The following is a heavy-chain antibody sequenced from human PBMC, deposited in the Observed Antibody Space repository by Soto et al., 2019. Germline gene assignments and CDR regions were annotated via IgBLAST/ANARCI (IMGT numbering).Heavy chain of an antibody. Sequence: SETLSLTCAVSGGSIGTSAYSWGWIRQAPGKGLEWIGSINHSGNTYLSPSLKDRVTMSVDTSKNSFSLKLRSATAADTGLYYCSRRAPEGFDPWGQGTLVTVSS. CDR3: SRRAPEGFDP. J-gene: IGHJ5*02. CDR1: GGSIGTSAYS. CDR2: INHSGNT. V-gene: IGHV4-39*01.